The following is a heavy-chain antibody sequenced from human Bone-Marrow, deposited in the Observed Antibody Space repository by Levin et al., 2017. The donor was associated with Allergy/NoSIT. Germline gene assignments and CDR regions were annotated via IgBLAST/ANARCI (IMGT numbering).Heavy chain of an antibody. Sequence: GGSLRLSCAASGFTVSSNYMSWVRQAPGKGPEWVSVIYSGGSTYYADSVKGRFTISRDNSKNTLSLQMNSLRADDTAVYYCARGWFGELLSHWGQGTLVTVSS. V-gene: IGHV3-53*01. CDR3: ARGWFGELLSH. CDR1: GFTVSSNY. CDR2: IYSGGST. D-gene: IGHD3-10*01. J-gene: IGHJ4*02.